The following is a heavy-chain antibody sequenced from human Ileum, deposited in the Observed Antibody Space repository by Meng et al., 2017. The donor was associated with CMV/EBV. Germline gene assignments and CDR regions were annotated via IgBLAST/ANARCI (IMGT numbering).Heavy chain of an antibody. CDR3: TTTFEY. Sequence: QGHVVESGGGVFQPGGSLRLSCAASGFSFSSYGMHWVRQAPGKGLEWVAFIRYDGSNEYYADSVKGRFTISRDNSKNMVYLQMNSLRVEDTAVYYCTTTFEYWAQGTLVTVSS. CDR1: GFSFSSYG. D-gene: IGHD1-1*01. CDR2: IRYDGSNE. V-gene: IGHV3-30*02. J-gene: IGHJ4*02.